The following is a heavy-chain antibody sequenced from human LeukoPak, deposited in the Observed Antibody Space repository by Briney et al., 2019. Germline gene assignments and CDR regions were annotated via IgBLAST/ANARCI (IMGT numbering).Heavy chain of an antibody. V-gene: IGHV3-38-3*01. CDR2: ISGGST. D-gene: IGHD3-22*01. J-gene: IGHJ4*02. Sequence: GGSLRLSCAASGFTVSSNEMSWVRQAPGKGLEWVSSISGGSTYYADSVKGRFTISRDNSKNTVHLQMNSLRAEDTAMYYCARRAGDYSHPYDYWGQGTLVTVSS. CDR3: ARRAGDYSHPYDY. CDR1: GFTVSSNE.